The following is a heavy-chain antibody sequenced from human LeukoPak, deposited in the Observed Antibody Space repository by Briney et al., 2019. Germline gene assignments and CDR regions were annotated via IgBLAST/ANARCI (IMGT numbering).Heavy chain of an antibody. Sequence: GASVKVSCKASGYTFTGYYMHWVRQAPGQGLEWMGWINPNSGGTNYAQKFQGRVTMTRDTSISTAYMELSRLRSDDTAVYYCARDPPYCGGDCYADYWGQGTLVTVPS. V-gene: IGHV1-2*02. CDR2: INPNSGGT. J-gene: IGHJ4*02. CDR3: ARDPPYCGGDCYADY. CDR1: GYTFTGYY. D-gene: IGHD2-21*01.